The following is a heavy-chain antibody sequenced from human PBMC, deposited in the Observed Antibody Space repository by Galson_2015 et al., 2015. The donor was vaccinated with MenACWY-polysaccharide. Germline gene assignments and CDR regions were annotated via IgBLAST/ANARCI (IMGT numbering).Heavy chain of an antibody. J-gene: IGHJ4*02. CDR1: GFTFSTFT. V-gene: IGHV3-30-3*01. Sequence: SLRLSCAASGFTFSTFTMHWVRQAPGKGLEWVAVISNDGSNKYYADSVKGRFTISRDNSKNTLYLQMNSLRAEDTAVYYCARGGSTYYYGSGTYYKFDSWGQGTRVTVSS. CDR2: ISNDGSNK. CDR3: ARGGSTYYYGSGTYYKFDS. D-gene: IGHD3-10*01.